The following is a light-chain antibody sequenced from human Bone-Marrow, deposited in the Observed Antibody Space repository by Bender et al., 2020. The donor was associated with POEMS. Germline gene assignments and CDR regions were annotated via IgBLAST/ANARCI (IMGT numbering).Light chain of an antibody. V-gene: IGLV1-40*01. CDR3: QSYDISLSGWV. CDR1: SSNMGAGYG. CDR2: NNE. Sequence: QSVLTQPPSVSGAPGQTVTISCTGTSSNMGAGYGVNWYQQLPGTAPKLLIYNNENRPSGGPDRISWSKSGASASLAITGLQAEDEADYYCQSYDISLSGWVFGGGTKLTAL. J-gene: IGLJ3*02.